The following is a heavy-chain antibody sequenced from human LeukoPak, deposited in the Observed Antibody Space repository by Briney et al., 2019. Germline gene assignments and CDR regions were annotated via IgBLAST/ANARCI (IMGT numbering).Heavy chain of an antibody. CDR2: IHNDGSNT. CDR1: GFTFNTYW. J-gene: IGHJ4*02. V-gene: IGHV3-74*01. Sequence: GGSLRLSCAASGFTFNTYWMHWVRQTPGKGLVWVSRIHNDGSNTNYADSVKGRFTISRDNAKNTLYLQMDSLRAEDTALYYCARQYNYGLDYWGQGTPVTVSS. CDR3: ARQYNYGLDY. D-gene: IGHD5-24*01.